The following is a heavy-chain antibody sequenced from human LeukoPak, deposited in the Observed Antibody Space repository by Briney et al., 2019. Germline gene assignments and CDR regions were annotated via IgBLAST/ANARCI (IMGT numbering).Heavy chain of an antibody. CDR1: GGTFSSYA. J-gene: IGHJ4*02. D-gene: IGHD3-9*01. V-gene: IGHV1-69*04. CDR2: IIPILGIA. Sequence: GASVKVSCKASGGTFSSYAISWVRHAPGQGLEWMGRIIPILGIANYAQKFQGRVTITADKSTSTAYMELSSLRSEDTAVYYCAGGGYYDILTGYYPLDYWGQGTLVTVSS. CDR3: AGGGYYDILTGYYPLDY.